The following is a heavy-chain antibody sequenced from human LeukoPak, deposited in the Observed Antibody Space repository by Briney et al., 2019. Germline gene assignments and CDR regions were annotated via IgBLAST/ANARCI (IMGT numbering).Heavy chain of an antibody. J-gene: IGHJ6*03. V-gene: IGHV1-69*05. CDR2: MNPNSGNT. CDR3: ARAEYQLLSPYYYYYYYMDV. D-gene: IGHD2-2*01. CDR1: GGTFSSYA. Sequence: SVKVSCKASGGTFSSYAISWVRQATGQGLEWMGWMNPNSGNTGYAQKFQGRVTITTDESTSTAYMELSSLRSEDTAVYYCARAEYQLLSPYYYYYYYMDVWGKGTTVTVSS.